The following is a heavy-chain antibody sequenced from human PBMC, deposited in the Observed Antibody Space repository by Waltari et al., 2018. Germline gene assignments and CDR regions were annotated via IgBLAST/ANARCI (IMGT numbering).Heavy chain of an antibody. Sequence: QVQLQESGPGLVKPSETLSLTCTVSGGSISSYYWSWIRQPAGKGLEWIGRIYTSGSTNHPPSLKGLATMAVATTKNQSSLKLSSVTAADTAVYYCARDWGGPPYCSSTSCSLPNWFDPWGQGTLVTVSS. J-gene: IGHJ5*02. V-gene: IGHV4-4*07. CDR3: ARDWGGPPYCSSTSCSLPNWFDP. CDR2: IYTSGST. CDR1: GGSISSYY. D-gene: IGHD2-2*01.